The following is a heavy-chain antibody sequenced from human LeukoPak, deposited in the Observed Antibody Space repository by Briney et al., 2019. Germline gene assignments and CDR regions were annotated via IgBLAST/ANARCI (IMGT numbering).Heavy chain of an antibody. CDR2: IIPIFGTA. Sequence: SVKVSCKASGGTFSSYAISWVRQAPGQGLEWMGGIIPIFGTANYAQKSQGRVTITTDESTSTAYMELSSLRSEDTAVYYCAGVFTMVRGVTMYYFDYWGQGTLVTVSS. V-gene: IGHV1-69*05. CDR1: GGTFSSYA. J-gene: IGHJ4*02. D-gene: IGHD3-10*01. CDR3: AGVFTMVRGVTMYYFDY.